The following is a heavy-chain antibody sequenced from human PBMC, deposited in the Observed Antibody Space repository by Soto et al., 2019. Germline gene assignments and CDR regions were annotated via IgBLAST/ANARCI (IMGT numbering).Heavy chain of an antibody. CDR3: ARQRTFGEFDY. V-gene: IGHV3-53*01. D-gene: IGHD3-10*01. Sequence: SLKLSCASSGFTGSDNYMSLVRQAPGKGLEWVSVIYSGGNTYYADSVKGRFTISRDDSKNTVYLQMNSLRADETAVYYCARQRTFGEFDYWGQGTLVTV. CDR2: IYSGGNT. CDR1: GFTGSDNY. J-gene: IGHJ4*02.